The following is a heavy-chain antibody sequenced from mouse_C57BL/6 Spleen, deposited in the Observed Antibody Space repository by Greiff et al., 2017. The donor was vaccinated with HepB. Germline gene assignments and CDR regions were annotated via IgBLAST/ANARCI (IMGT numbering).Heavy chain of an antibody. Sequence: QVQLQQSGPGLVQPSQSLSITCTVSGFSLTSYGVHWVRQPPGKGLEWLGVIWSGGSTDYNAAFISRLSISKDNTKSQVSFKMNSLQADDASIYYCAKRELLCWYFDVWGTGTTVTVSS. J-gene: IGHJ1*03. V-gene: IGHV2-4*01. CDR3: AKRELLCWYFDV. CDR2: IWSGGST. CDR1: GFSLTSYG. D-gene: IGHD6-2*01.